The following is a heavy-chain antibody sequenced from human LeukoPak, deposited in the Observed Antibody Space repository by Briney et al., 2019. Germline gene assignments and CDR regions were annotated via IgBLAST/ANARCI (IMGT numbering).Heavy chain of an antibody. Sequence: GGSLRLSCAASGFTLSSYVMSWVRQAPGKGLEWVSAISGSGDSTYYADSVKGRFTISRDNSKNTLYLQMNSLRAEDTAVYFCAKDRRRTTVTMYDYWGQGTLVTVSS. CDR1: GFTLSSYV. CDR3: AKDRRRTTVTMYDY. CDR2: ISGSGDST. V-gene: IGHV3-23*01. D-gene: IGHD4-17*01. J-gene: IGHJ4*02.